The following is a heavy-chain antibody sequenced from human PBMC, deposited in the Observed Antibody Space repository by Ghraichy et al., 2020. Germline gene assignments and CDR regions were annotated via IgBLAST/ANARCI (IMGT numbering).Heavy chain of an antibody. J-gene: IGHJ3*02. D-gene: IGHD5-18*01. CDR1: GFTFSSYS. CDR2: ISSSSSYI. CDR3: ARDLRRDSYGALYAFDI. Sequence: GGSLRLSCAASGFTFSSYSMNWVRQAPGKGLEWVSSISSSSSYIYYADSVKGRFTISRDNAKNSLYLQMNSLRAEDTAVYYCARDLRRDSYGALYAFDIWGQGTMVTVSS. V-gene: IGHV3-21*01.